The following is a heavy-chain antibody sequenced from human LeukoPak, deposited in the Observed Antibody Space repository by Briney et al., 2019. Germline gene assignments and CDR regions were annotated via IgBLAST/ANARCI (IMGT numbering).Heavy chain of an antibody. CDR1: GFTISSYE. CDR2: MSTSDSPI. V-gene: IGHV3-48*03. J-gene: IGHJ5*02. CDR3: ARELNGAFDP. Sequence: GGSLRLSCAASGFTISSYEMNWVRQAPGKGLEWVSYMSTSDSPIYYTDSVKGRFTISRDNAKNSLYLQMNSLRASDTAVYYCARELNGAFDPWGQGTLVTVSS. D-gene: IGHD3-10*01.